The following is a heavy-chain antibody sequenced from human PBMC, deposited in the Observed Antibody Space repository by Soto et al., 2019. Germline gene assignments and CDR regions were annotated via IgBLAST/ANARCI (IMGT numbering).Heavy chain of an antibody. CDR3: ARDCAGYSSGWYQRGGFDY. CDR1: GFTFSSYG. Sequence: QVQLVESGGGVVQPGRSLRLSCAASGFTFSSYGMHWVRQAPGKGLEWVAVIWYDASNKYYADSVKARFTISRDNSKNTLYLQMNSLRAEDTAVYYCARDCAGYSSGWYQRGGFDYWGQGTLVTVSS. J-gene: IGHJ4*02. CDR2: IWYDASNK. D-gene: IGHD6-19*01. V-gene: IGHV3-33*01.